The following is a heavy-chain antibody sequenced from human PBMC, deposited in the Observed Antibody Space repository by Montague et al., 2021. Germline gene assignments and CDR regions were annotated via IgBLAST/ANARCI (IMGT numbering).Heavy chain of an antibody. J-gene: IGHJ4*02. CDR3: ARKGTNWDY. CDR1: GDSINFYY. Sequence: SETLSLTCTVSGDSINFYYWSWIRQPPGKGLEWIGYVYYTGTTNXNPSLKSRVTISVDTSRNQFFLNVNSVTAADTAVYYCARKGTNWDYWGQGTLVTASS. CDR2: VYYTGTT. D-gene: IGHD2-8*01. V-gene: IGHV4-59*01.